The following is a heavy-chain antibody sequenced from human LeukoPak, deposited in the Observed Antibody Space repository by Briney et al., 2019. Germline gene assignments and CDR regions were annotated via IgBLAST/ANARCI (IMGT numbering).Heavy chain of an antibody. CDR1: GYIFTSYG. V-gene: IGHV1-18*01. J-gene: IGHJ4*02. CDR2: ISAYNGNT. Sequence: APVKPSCKASGYIFTSYGITWVRQAPGQGLEWMGWISAYNGNTNYAQKLQGRLTMTTDTSTSTAYMELRSLRSDDTAVYYCARDPTGYSYGYCDYWGQATLPTFSS. CDR3: ARDPTGYSYGYCDY. D-gene: IGHD5-18*01.